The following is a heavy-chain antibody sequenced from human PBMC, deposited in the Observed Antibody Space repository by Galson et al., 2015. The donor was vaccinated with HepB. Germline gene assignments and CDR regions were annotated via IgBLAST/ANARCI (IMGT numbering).Heavy chain of an antibody. CDR2: IYYSGST. Sequence: SETLSLTCTVSGGSISSYYWSWIRQPPGKGLEWIGYIYYSGSTNYNPSLKSRVTISVDTSKNQFSLKLSSVTAADTAVYYCAREGRYYDSSGYLLPYFRYFDYWGQGTLVTVSS. CDR3: AREGRYYDSSGYLLPYFRYFDY. D-gene: IGHD3-22*01. V-gene: IGHV4-59*01. CDR1: GGSISSYY. J-gene: IGHJ4*02.